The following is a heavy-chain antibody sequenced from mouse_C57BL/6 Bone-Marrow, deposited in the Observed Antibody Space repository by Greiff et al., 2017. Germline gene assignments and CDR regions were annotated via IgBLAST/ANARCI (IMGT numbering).Heavy chain of an antibody. V-gene: IGHV2-9-1*01. Sequence: VKLMESGPGLVAPSQSLSITCTVSGFSLTSYAISWVRQPPGKGLEWLGVIWTGGGTNYNSALISRLSISNDDSKSQVFLKMNSLLTDDTARYFYSSLDSSGDVGFAYWGQGTLLAVSA. CDR3: SSLDSSGDVGFAY. CDR2: IWTGGGT. D-gene: IGHD3-2*02. J-gene: IGHJ3*01. CDR1: GFSLTSYA.